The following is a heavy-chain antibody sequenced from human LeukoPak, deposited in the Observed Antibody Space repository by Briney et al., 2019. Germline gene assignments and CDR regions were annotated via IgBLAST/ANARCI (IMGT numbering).Heavy chain of an antibody. Sequence: SQTLSLTCTVSGGSLSTFYSSWIRQPPGKGLEYIGYIYYSGSTNYNPSLKSRVTMSLDTSKNQFSLKLSSVTAADTAVYYCAREEVPHGFDIWGQGTMVTVSS. CDR3: AREEVPHGFDI. CDR1: GGSLSTFY. CDR2: IYYSGST. V-gene: IGHV4-59*01. J-gene: IGHJ3*02.